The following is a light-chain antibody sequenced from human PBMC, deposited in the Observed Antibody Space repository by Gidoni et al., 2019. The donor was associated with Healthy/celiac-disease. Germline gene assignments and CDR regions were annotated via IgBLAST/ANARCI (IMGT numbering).Light chain of an antibody. V-gene: IGKV2-28*01. CDR2: LGS. CDR1: QSLLHSNGYNY. Sequence: DIVMTQSPLSLPVTPGEPASISCRSSQSLLHSNGYNYLDWYLIKSVMVPLGSNRASGVPDRFSGSGSGTDFTLKISRVEAEDVGVYYCMQALQTPYTFGQGTKLEIK. CDR3: MQALQTPYT. J-gene: IGKJ2*01.